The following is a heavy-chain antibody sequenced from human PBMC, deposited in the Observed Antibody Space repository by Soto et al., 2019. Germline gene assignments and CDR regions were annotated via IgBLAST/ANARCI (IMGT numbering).Heavy chain of an antibody. V-gene: IGHV4-59*08. D-gene: IGHD3-3*01. CDR1: GTSMINYY. J-gene: IGHJ4*02. CDR2: VFYSGNT. CDR3: ARLVAERIDFWSGYLNHLDH. Sequence: SETLSLTCTVSGTSMINYYWNWIRQPPGKGLEWIGHVFYSGNTKYNASLKSRATISIDTSNNQFALKLNSVTAADTADYYCARLVAERIDFWSGYLNHLDHWGQGALVTVSS.